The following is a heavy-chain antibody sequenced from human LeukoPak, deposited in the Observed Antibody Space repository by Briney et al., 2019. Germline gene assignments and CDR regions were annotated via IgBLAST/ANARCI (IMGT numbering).Heavy chain of an antibody. CDR1: GFTFSSYS. J-gene: IGHJ3*02. Sequence: GGSLRLSCAASGFTFSSYSMSWVRQAPGKGLEWVSAISGSGGSTYYADSVKGRFTISRDNSKNTLYLQMNSLRAEDTAVYYCAKDDSGSYYFYAFDIWGQGTMVTVSS. D-gene: IGHD1-26*01. CDR3: AKDDSGSYYFYAFDI. V-gene: IGHV3-23*01. CDR2: ISGSGGST.